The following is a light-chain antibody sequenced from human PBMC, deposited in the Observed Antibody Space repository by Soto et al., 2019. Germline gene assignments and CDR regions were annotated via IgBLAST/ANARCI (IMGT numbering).Light chain of an antibody. Sequence: QSALTQRASVSGSPGQSITISCTGTSIDIGGYNFVSWYHQHPGKAPKLLIYAVTNRPSGIPDRFSGSKSGNTASLTISGLQAEDGADYYCASYTTSSTLVFGAGTKLTVL. CDR1: SIDIGGYNF. CDR3: ASYTTSSTLV. V-gene: IGLV2-14*01. CDR2: AVT. J-gene: IGLJ2*01.